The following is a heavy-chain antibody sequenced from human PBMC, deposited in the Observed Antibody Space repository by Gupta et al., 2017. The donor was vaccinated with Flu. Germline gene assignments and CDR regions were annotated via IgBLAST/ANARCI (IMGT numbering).Heavy chain of an antibody. Sequence: QITLKESGPTLVQPTQTLTLTCTFSWFSLHTFGVGVAWTRQPPGKALEWLALVYWDNDKRYSPSLKNRLTSTKDTSKNQVVLTMTHMDPVDTATYFCAHRRHTEPVTFDYWGQGILVTVSS. D-gene: IGHD5-18*01. CDR2: VYWDNDK. V-gene: IGHV2-5*02. CDR1: WFSLHTFGVG. J-gene: IGHJ4*02. CDR3: AHRRHTEPVTFDY.